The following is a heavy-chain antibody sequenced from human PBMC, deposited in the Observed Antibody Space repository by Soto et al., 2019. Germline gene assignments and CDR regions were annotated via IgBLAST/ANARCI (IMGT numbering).Heavy chain of an antibody. V-gene: IGHV4-31*03. Sequence: QVQLQESGPGLVKPSQTLSLTCTVSGGSISSGGYYWSWIRQHPGKGLEGIGYIYYSGSTYYNPSLKSRVTISVDPAKHQCSLKLSSVTAADTAVYYCARVVVAARDFDSWGQGTMVTVSS. CDR2: IYYSGST. CDR1: GGSISSGGYY. CDR3: ARVVVAARDFDS. J-gene: IGHJ4*02. D-gene: IGHD2-15*01.